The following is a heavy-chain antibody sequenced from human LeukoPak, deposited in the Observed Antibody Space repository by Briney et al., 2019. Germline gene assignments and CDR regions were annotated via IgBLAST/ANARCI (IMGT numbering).Heavy chain of an antibody. CDR2: IYHSGST. V-gene: IGHV4-30-2*01. J-gene: IGHJ4*02. CDR1: GGSISSAGYY. Sequence: PSETLSLTCTVSGGSISSAGYYWSWIRQPPGKGLEWIGYIYHSGSTYYNPSLKSRVTISVDRSKNQFSLKLSSVTAADTAVYYCAREQQLVQNWGQGTLVTVSS. D-gene: IGHD6-13*01. CDR3: AREQQLVQN.